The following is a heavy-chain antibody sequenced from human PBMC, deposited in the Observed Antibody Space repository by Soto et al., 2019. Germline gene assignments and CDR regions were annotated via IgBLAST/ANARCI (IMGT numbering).Heavy chain of an antibody. V-gene: IGHV4-31*03. CDR3: ARDVFGDLYYFDY. CDR1: GGSISSGGYY. CDR2: IYYSGST. D-gene: IGHD3-10*01. Sequence: SETLSLTCTVSGGSISSGGYYWSWIRQHPGKGLEWIGYIYYSGSTYYNPSLKSRVTISVDTSKNQFSLKLSSVTAADTAVYYCARDVFGDLYYFDYWGQGTLVTVSS. J-gene: IGHJ4*02.